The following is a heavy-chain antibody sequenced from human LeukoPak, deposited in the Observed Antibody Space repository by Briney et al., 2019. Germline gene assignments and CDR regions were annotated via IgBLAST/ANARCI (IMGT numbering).Heavy chain of an antibody. CDR1: GFTFSSYG. CDR3: AKTRVTATRDAFDI. D-gene: IGHD2-21*02. Sequence: GGTLRLSCAASGFTFSSYGMSWGRQAPGKGLEWVSASSGSGGSTYYADSVKGRFTISRDNSKNKLYLQMNSLRAEDTAVYYCAKTRVTATRDAFDIWGQGKMVTVSS. V-gene: IGHV3-23*01. J-gene: IGHJ3*02. CDR2: SSGSGGST.